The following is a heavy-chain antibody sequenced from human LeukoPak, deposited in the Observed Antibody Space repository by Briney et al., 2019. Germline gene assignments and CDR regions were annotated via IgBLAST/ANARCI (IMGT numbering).Heavy chain of an antibody. V-gene: IGHV4-34*01. CDR2: INHSGST. D-gene: IGHD1-26*01. CDR1: GGSFSGYY. J-gene: IGHJ4*02. Sequence: PSETLSLTCAVYGGSFSGYYWSRIGQPPGKGLEWIGEINHSGSTYYNPSLKSRVTISVDTSKNQFSLKLSSVTAADTAVYYCARAIEVGAMTPFDYWGQGTLVTVSS. CDR3: ARAIEVGAMTPFDY.